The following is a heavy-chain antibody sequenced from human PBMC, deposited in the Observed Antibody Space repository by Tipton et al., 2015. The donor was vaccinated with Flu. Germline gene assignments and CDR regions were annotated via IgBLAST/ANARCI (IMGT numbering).Heavy chain of an antibody. CDR1: GGSISSYY. CDR2: IYTSGST. J-gene: IGHJ6*02. Sequence: TLSLTCTVSGGSISSYYWSWIRQPAGKGLEWIGRIYTSGSTNYNPSLKSRVTMSVDTSKNQFSLKLSSVTAADTAVHYCARYSSSWSHYGMDVWGQGTTVTVSS. CDR3: ARYSSSWSHYGMDV. V-gene: IGHV4-4*07. D-gene: IGHD6-13*01.